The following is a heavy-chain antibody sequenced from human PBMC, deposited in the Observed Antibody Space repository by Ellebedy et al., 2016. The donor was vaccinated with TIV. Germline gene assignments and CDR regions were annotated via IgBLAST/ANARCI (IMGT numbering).Heavy chain of an antibody. CDR2: ISSNGGST. V-gene: IGHV3-64*01. Sequence: GGSLRLSCAASGFTFSSYAMHWVRQAPGKGLEYVSAISSNGGSTYYANSVKGRFTISRDNSKNTLYLQMGSLRAEDMAVYYCARGATVLFQIRKWDYFDYWGQGTLVTVSS. J-gene: IGHJ4*02. CDR1: GFTFSSYA. D-gene: IGHD4-17*01. CDR3: ARGATVLFQIRKWDYFDY.